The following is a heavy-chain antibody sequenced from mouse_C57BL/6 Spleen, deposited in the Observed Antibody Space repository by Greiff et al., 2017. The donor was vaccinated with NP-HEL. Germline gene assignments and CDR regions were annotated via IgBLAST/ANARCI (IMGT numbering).Heavy chain of an antibody. CDR3: AWGGKGAMDY. D-gene: IGHD2-1*01. CDR2: ISSGSSTI. J-gene: IGHJ4*01. Sequence: EVKLVESGGGLVKPGGSLKLSCAASGFTFSDYGMHWVRQAPEKGLEWVAYISSGSSTIYYADTVKGRFTISRDNAENTLFLQMTSLRSEDTAMYYCAWGGKGAMDYWGQGTSVTVSS. V-gene: IGHV5-17*01. CDR1: GFTFSDYG.